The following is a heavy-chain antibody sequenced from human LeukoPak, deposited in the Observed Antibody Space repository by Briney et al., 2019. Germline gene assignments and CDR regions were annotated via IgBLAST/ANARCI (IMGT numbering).Heavy chain of an antibody. D-gene: IGHD5-24*01. CDR2: ISGDGVST. V-gene: IGHV3-43*02. CDR3: AKDSRWDGYFDY. J-gene: IGHJ4*02. CDR1: GLPIADFA. Sequence: GGSLRLSCVASGLPIADFAMHWVRQAPGKGLEWVSLISGDGVSTFYADSVKGRFTISRDNSKNSLYLQMNSLRTEDTALYYCAKDSRWDGYFDYWGQGTLVTVSS.